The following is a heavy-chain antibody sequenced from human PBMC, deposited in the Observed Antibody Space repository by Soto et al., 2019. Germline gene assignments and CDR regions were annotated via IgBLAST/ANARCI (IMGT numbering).Heavy chain of an antibody. CDR3: ARENWSYVD. V-gene: IGHV1-2*02. Sequence: QAQLVHSGAEAKRPGTSVKVSCKVSGYTFTNYFDWIRQAPGQGLEWMGWMNPNDGDTEYASKFQGRVTLTRDTSITTAYMALSSLTSDDTAVYYCARENWSYVDWGQGTLVTVSS. CDR1: GYTFTNY. D-gene: IGHD1-26*01. J-gene: IGHJ4*02. CDR2: MNPNDGDT.